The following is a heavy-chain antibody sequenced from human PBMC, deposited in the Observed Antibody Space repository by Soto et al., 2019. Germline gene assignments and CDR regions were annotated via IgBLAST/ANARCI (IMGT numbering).Heavy chain of an antibody. V-gene: IGHV3-23*01. D-gene: IGHD6-19*01. CDR3: AKDSRATVAFAY. CDR1: GVNFSSYA. J-gene: IGHJ4*02. Sequence: GGSLRLSCAASGVNFSSYAMSWVRQAPGKGLEWVSAISGSGGSTYYADSVKGRFTISRDNSKNTLYLQMNSLRAEDTAVYYCAKDSRATVAFAYWGQGTLVTVSS. CDR2: ISGSGGST.